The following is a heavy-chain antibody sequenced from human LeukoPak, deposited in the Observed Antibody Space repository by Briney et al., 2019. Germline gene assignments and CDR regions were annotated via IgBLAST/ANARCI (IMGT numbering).Heavy chain of an antibody. J-gene: IGHJ6*02. CDR2: ISSSGSTI. V-gene: IGHV3-11*01. Sequence: GGFLRLSCAASGFTFSDYYMSWIRQAPGKGLEWVSYISSSGSTIYYADSVKGRFTISRDNAKNSLYLQMNSLRAEDTAVYYCARVVATISLYYYYGMDVWGQGTTVTVSS. D-gene: IGHD5-12*01. CDR3: ARVVATISLYYYYGMDV. CDR1: GFTFSDYY.